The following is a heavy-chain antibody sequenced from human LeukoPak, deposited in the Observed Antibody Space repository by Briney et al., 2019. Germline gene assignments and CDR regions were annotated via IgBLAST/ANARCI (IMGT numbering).Heavy chain of an antibody. Sequence: GGSLRLSCAASGFTFSSYSMNWVRQAPGKGLEWVSYIRSSSSTIYYADSVKGRFTISRDNAKNSLYLQMNSLRAEDTAVYYCARAYSSSWGGGFDYWGQGTLVTVSS. D-gene: IGHD6-13*01. V-gene: IGHV3-48*04. CDR2: IRSSSSTI. J-gene: IGHJ4*02. CDR3: ARAYSSSWGGGFDY. CDR1: GFTFSSYS.